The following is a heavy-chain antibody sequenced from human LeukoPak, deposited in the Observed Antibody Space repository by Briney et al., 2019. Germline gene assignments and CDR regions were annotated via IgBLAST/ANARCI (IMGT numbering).Heavy chain of an antibody. D-gene: IGHD6-13*01. CDR2: FDPSDSYT. CDR1: GYSFTNYY. CDR3: GRRVAAAGTVYGKDY. V-gene: IGHV5-10-1*01. J-gene: IGHJ4*02. Sequence: LGESLKTSCKGSGYSFTNYYISWLRQMPGKGLEWMVRFDPSDSYTNYTPSFEGYLTISVNQSISTTYLQWSSLKASDTEIYSCGRRVAAAGTVYGKDYWGQGTLVTVSS.